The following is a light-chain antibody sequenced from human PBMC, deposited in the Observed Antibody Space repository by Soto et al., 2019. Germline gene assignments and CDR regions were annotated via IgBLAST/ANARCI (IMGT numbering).Light chain of an antibody. CDR2: TAS. J-gene: IGKJ3*01. V-gene: IGKV1-16*01. Sequence: DIQMTQSPSSLSASVGDRVTITCRPSQGISNSLAWFQQRPGKAPKSLIRTASTLQGGVPSRFSGSGAGTDFTLTISNLQPEDFATYDCQQYYSYPFTFGPGNKGDLK. CDR3: QQYYSYPFT. CDR1: QGISNS.